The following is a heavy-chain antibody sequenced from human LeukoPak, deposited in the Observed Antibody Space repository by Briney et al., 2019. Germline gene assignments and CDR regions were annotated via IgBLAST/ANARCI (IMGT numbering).Heavy chain of an antibody. V-gene: IGHV3-23*01. CDR2: ISGRGDST. CDR1: GFTFSSYA. Sequence: GGSLRLSCAASGFTFSSYAMSWVRQAPGKGLEWVSTISGRGDSTYYADSVKGRFTISRDNSKNTLYLQMNSLRAEDTAVYYCAKDRAAAALPTFFDYWGQGTLVTVSS. D-gene: IGHD6-13*01. J-gene: IGHJ4*02. CDR3: AKDRAAAALPTFFDY.